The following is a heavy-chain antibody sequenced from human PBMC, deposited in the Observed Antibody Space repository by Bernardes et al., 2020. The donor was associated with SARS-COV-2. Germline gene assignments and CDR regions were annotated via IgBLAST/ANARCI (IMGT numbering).Heavy chain of an antibody. Sequence: GGSLRLSCAASGFTFSSYDMHWVRQATGKGLEWVSAIGTAGDTYYPGSVKGRFTISRENAKNSLYLQMNSLRAGDTAVYYCARDQGYSYGWYYYYGMDVWGQGTTVTVSS. J-gene: IGHJ6*02. CDR2: IGTAGDT. CDR1: GFTFSSYD. V-gene: IGHV3-13*01. CDR3: ARDQGYSYGWYYYYGMDV. D-gene: IGHD5-18*01.